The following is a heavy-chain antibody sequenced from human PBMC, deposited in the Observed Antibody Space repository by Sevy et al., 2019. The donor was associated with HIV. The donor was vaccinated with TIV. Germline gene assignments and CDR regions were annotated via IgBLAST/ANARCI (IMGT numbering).Heavy chain of an antibody. CDR3: TKFYGTGSYVDY. J-gene: IGHJ4*02. CDR2: IRGDGSEQ. D-gene: IGHD6-19*01. Sequence: GGSLRLSCAASGLTFSSYWMSWVRQAPGKGLEWVAKIRGDGSEQYYVDSVKVRFTVSRDNAKHSLYMQMNSLRAEDTAVYYCTKFYGTGSYVDYWGQGTLVTVSS. V-gene: IGHV3-7*01. CDR1: GLTFSSYW.